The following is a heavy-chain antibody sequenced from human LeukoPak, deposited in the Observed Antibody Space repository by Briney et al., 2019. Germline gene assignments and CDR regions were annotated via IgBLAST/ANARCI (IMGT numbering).Heavy chain of an antibody. V-gene: IGHV4-31*03. CDR1: GGSINSGGYY. D-gene: IGHD3-22*01. Sequence: TLSLTCTVSGGSINSGGYYWSWIRQHPGKGLEWIGYIYYSGSTYYNPSLKSRVTISVDTSKNQFSLKLSSVTAADTAVYYCARGPTYYYDSSGYPLWGQGTLVTVSS. CDR2: IYYSGST. J-gene: IGHJ4*02. CDR3: ARGPTYYYDSSGYPL.